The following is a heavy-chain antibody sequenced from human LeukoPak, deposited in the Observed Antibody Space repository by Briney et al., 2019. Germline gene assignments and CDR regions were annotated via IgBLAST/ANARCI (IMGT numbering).Heavy chain of an antibody. CDR3: ARATGIYGSGSLNWFDP. V-gene: IGHV4-31*03. Sequence: SETLSLTCTVSGGSISSGGYYWSWIRQHPGKGLEWIGYIYYSGSTYYNPSLKSRVTISVDTSKNQFSLKLSSVTAADTAVYYCARATGIYGSGSLNWFDPWGQGTLVTVSS. CDR2: IYYSGST. D-gene: IGHD3-10*01. CDR1: GGSISSGGYY. J-gene: IGHJ5*02.